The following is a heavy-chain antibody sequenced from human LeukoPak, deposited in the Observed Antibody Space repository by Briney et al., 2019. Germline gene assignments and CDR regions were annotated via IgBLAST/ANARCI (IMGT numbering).Heavy chain of an antibody. Sequence: SQTLSLTCTVSGGSISSGGYYWSWIRQPPGKGLEWIGYIYHSGSTYYNPSLKSRVTISVDRSKNQFSLKLSSVTAADTAVYYCARSLWAAGLTEYFQHWGQGTLVTVSS. J-gene: IGHJ1*01. CDR1: GGSISSGGYY. V-gene: IGHV4-30-2*01. CDR2: IYHSGST. D-gene: IGHD6-13*01. CDR3: ARSLWAAGLTEYFQH.